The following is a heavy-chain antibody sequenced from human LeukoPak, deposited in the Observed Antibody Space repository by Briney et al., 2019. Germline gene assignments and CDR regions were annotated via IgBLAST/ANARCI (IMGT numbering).Heavy chain of an antibody. J-gene: IGHJ4*02. Sequence: ASVTVSCKASGYTFTSYGISWVRQAPGQGLEWMGWISAYNGNTNYAQKLQGRVTMTTDTSTSTAYMELRSLRSDDTAVYYCARAPLYYDFWSGYLIPGDIDYWGQGTLVTVSS. D-gene: IGHD3-3*01. CDR3: ARAPLYYDFWSGYLIPGDIDY. CDR1: GYTFTSYG. V-gene: IGHV1-18*01. CDR2: ISAYNGNT.